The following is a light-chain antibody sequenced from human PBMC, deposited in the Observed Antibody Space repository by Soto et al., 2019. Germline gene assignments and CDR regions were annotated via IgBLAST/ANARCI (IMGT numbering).Light chain of an antibody. CDR1: QSISFY. V-gene: IGKV3D-15*01. Sequence: EIVLTQSPPTLSLSRGERATLACRASQSISFYLTWYQQKPGQAPRLLIHSASSRAAGIPDRFSGSGSGTEFTLTISSLQSEDFAVYYCQQYNNWPPWTFGQGTKVDIK. CDR3: QQYNNWPPWT. CDR2: SAS. J-gene: IGKJ1*01.